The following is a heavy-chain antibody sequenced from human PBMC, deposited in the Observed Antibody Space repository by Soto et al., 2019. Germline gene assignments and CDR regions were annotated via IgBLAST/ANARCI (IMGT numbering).Heavy chain of an antibody. Sequence: QVQLVQSGAEVKKPGSSVKVSCKASGGTFSSYAISWVRQAPGQGLEWMGGIIPIFGTANYAQKIQGRVTMTADESTSTAYRELSSLRSEDTGVYYCARGAVAGQLYYYGMDVWGQGTTVTVSS. D-gene: IGHD6-19*01. J-gene: IGHJ6*02. CDR3: ARGAVAGQLYYYGMDV. CDR1: GGTFSSYA. V-gene: IGHV1-69*01. CDR2: IIPIFGTA.